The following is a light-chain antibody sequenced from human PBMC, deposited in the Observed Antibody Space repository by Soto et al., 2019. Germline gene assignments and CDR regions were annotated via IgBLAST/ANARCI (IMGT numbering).Light chain of an antibody. CDR2: GAS. J-gene: IGKJ1*01. CDR3: QQYKNWPLT. V-gene: IGKV3-15*01. CDR1: QSVSSN. Sequence: DIVMTQSPATLSVSPGERATLSCRASQSVSSNLAWYQQKPGQAPRLLIYGASTRATGVAARLSGSGSGTEFTLTISRLQSEDFAVYHCQQYKNWPLTFGQGTKVEIK.